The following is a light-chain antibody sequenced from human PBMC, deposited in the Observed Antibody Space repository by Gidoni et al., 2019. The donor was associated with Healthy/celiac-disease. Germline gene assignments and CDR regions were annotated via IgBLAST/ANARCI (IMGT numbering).Light chain of an antibody. J-gene: IGKJ4*01. CDR3: QKYNSAPLT. V-gene: IGKV1-27*01. CDR2: AAS. CDR1: QGISNY. Sequence: DIQMTHSPSSLSASVGDRVTIPCRASQGISNYLTWYQQKPGKVPKLLIYAASTLQSGVPSRFSGSGSGTDFTLTISSLQPEDVATYYCQKYNSAPLTFGGGTKVEIK.